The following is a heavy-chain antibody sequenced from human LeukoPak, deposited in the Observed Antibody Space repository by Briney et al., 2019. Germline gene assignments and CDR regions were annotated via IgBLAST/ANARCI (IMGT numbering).Heavy chain of an antibody. CDR2: IYSAGNT. CDR1: GFTIDSNY. V-gene: IGHV3-66*02. J-gene: IGHJ4*02. Sequence: GRSLRLSCAASGFTIDSNYMNWVRHPPGKGLEWVSVIYSAGNTYYSDSVTGRFTISRDNSKNTLYLQMNSLRTEDTAVYYCARGGGYYGIDYWGQGTLVTVSS. CDR3: ARGGGYYGIDY. D-gene: IGHD3-10*01.